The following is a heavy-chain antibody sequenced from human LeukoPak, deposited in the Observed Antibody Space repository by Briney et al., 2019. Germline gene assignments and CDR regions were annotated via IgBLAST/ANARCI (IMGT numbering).Heavy chain of an antibody. D-gene: IGHD6-6*01. V-gene: IGHV4-61*02. CDR2: IYTSGST. J-gene: IGHJ3*02. CDR3: ARDLFIAARNAFDI. CDR1: GGSISSGSYY. Sequence: PSETLSLTCTVSGGSISSGSYYWSWIRQPAGKGLEWIGRIYTSGSTNYNPSLKSRVTISVDTSKNQFSLKLSSVTAADTAVYYCARDLFIAARNAFDIWGQGTMVTVSS.